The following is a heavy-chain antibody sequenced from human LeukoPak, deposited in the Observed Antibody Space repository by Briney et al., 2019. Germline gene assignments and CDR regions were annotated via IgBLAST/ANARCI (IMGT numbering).Heavy chain of an antibody. D-gene: IGHD6-19*01. CDR1: GGSISSSSYY. CDR3: ARSQYSSGYDY. V-gene: IGHV4-61*02. Sequence: PSETLSLTCTVSGGSISSSSYYWSWIRQPAGKGLEWIGRIYTSGSTNYNPSLKSRVTMSVDTSKNQFSLKLSSVTAADTAVYYCARSQYSSGYDYWGQGTLVTVSS. J-gene: IGHJ4*02. CDR2: IYTSGST.